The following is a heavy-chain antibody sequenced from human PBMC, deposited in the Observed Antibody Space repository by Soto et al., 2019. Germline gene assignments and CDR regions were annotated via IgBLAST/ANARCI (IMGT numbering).Heavy chain of an antibody. V-gene: IGHV4-31*03. D-gene: IGHD3-9*01. CDR3: ARVFLAPAHGRYETTRYFDWYFDY. J-gene: IGHJ4*02. CDR2: IYYSGST. Sequence: SETLSLTCTVSGGSISSGGYYWSWIRQHPGKGLEWIGYIYYSGSTYYNPSLKSRVTISVDTSKNQFSLKLSSVTAADTAVYYCARVFLAPAHGRYETTRYFDWYFDYWGQGTLVTVSS. CDR1: GGSISSGGYY.